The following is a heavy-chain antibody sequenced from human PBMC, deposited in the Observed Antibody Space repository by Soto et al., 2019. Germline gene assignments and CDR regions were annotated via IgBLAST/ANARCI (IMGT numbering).Heavy chain of an antibody. Sequence: QVQLVQSEAEVKKPGASLKVSCRASGYTFANYGINWVRQAPGQGLEWMGWISAHNGDTKYAQKVQGRVTMTPDTSKRTAYIEMSSLRCDDTAVYYGARDAVYNDFWDGVMELYSYNMDVWGKGTTVTVAA. D-gene: IGHD3-16*01. CDR1: GYTFANYG. CDR3: ARDAVYNDFWDGVMELYSYNMDV. J-gene: IGHJ6*04. V-gene: IGHV1-18*01. CDR2: ISAHNGDT.